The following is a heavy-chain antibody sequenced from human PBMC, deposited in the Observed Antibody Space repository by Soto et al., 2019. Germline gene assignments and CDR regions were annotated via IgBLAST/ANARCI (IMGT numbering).Heavy chain of an antibody. V-gene: IGHV2-5*02. J-gene: IGHJ4*02. Sequence: QITLKESGPTLVKPTQTLTLTCSFSGFSLSTTGVTVGWIRQPPGKALECLVLIYWDDDKRSSPSLKSRLTITRDTSKNQGVLTMTDMEPVDTATYYCAHRVDYRGSWNTGYFDYWGQGTLVTVSS. CDR1: GFSLSTTGVT. CDR3: AHRVDYRGSWNTGYFDY. D-gene: IGHD2-15*01. CDR2: IYWDDDK.